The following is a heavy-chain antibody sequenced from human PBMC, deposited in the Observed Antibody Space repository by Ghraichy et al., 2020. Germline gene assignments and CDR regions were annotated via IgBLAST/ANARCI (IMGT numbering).Heavy chain of an antibody. CDR2: ISVNGDKI. CDR1: GFSLRNNA. J-gene: IGHJ5*01. CDR3: VKDRQFTSGGWFDS. Sequence: GGSLRLSCSVSGFSLRNNAVHWVRQAPGKGLESVSGISVNGDKIYYPDSVKGRFTISRDTSKNTVYLEMNSLRVDDTATYYCVKDRQFTSGGWFDSWGQGTLVVVSS. D-gene: IGHD1-26*01. V-gene: IGHV3-64D*06.